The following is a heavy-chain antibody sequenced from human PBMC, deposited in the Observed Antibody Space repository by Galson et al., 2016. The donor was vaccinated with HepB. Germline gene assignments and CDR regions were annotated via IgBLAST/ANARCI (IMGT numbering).Heavy chain of an antibody. CDR3: ARHRRGPGGNDHIFDL. D-gene: IGHD1-1*01. CDR2: ISSTGGT. Sequence: TLSLTCTVSGGSLRSSSSYWTWIRQPAGKGLAWIGHISSTGGTDYNPSLNSRVTISLDTSKNQFSLKFTSVTASDTSMYFCARHRRGPGGNDHIFDLWGQGTLLTVSS. CDR1: GGSLRSSSSY. V-gene: IGHV4-61*09. J-gene: IGHJ4*02.